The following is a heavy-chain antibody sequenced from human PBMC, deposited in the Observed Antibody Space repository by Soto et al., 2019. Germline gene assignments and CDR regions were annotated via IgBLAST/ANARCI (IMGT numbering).Heavy chain of an antibody. CDR1: GGTFSSYA. CDR3: ARSQGSSTSLEIYYYYYYSMDV. D-gene: IGHD2-2*01. CDR2: IIPISDTT. J-gene: IGHJ6*02. Sequence: QVQLVQSGAEVKKPGSSVKVSCKASGGTFSSYAISWVRQAPGQGLEWMGGIIPISDTTNYAQKFQGRVTSTADESTSTAYMELSSLRSEDTAVYYWARSQGSSTSLEIYYYYYYSMDVWGQGTTVTVSS. V-gene: IGHV1-69*01.